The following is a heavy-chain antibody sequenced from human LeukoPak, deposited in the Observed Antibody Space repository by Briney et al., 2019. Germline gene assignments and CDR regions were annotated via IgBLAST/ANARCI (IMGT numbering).Heavy chain of an antibody. CDR3: ARDRESYGDYVLNM. CDR2: IYYSGST. J-gene: IGHJ3*02. Sequence: SETLSLTCTVSGGSISSSSYYWGWIRQPPGKGLEWNGCIYYSGSTYYNPSLKSRVTISVDTSKNQFSLKLSSVTAADTSVYYCARDRESYGDYVLNMWGQGTMVTVSS. CDR1: GGSISSSSYY. D-gene: IGHD4-17*01. V-gene: IGHV4-39*02.